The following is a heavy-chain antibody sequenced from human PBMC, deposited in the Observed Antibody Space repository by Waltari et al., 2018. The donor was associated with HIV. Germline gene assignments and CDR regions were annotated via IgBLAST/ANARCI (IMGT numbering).Heavy chain of an antibody. CDR1: GGSISSSSYY. J-gene: IGHJ6*02. CDR2: IYYSGST. V-gene: IGHV4-39*01. Sequence: QLQLQESGPGLVKPSETLSLTCTVSGGSISSSSYYWGWIRQPPGQGLEWSGSIYYSGSTHDNPSRKSRVTISVDKSKNQFSLKLSSVTAADTAVYYWARPIVVGALGYGMDVWGQGTTVTVSS. D-gene: IGHD2-2*01. CDR3: ARPIVVGALGYGMDV.